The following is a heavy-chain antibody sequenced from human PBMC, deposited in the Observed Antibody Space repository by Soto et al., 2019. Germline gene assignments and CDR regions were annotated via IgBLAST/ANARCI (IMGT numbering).Heavy chain of an antibody. CDR2: ISAYNGNT. Sequence: QVQLVQSGAEVKKPGASVKVSCKASGYTFTSYAISWVRQAPGQGLEWMGWISAYNGNTNYAQKLQGRVNMTTDTFTRTAYMELRSVGSDDTAVYFGARDAAAGLKDYWGQGTLVTVSS. CDR3: ARDAAAGLKDY. CDR1: GYTFTSYA. D-gene: IGHD6-13*01. J-gene: IGHJ4*02. V-gene: IGHV1-18*01.